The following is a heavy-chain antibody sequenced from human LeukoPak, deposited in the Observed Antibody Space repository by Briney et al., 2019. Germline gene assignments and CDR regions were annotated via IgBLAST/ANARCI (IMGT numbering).Heavy chain of an antibody. CDR3: ARLPGYSSGVIDY. D-gene: IGHD6-25*01. J-gene: IGHJ4*02. CDR1: GGSISSSSYY. V-gene: IGHV4-39*01. CDR2: IYYSGST. Sequence: SETLSLTCTVSGGSISSSSYYWGWIRQPPGKGLEWIGSIYYSGSTYYNPSLKGRVTISVDTSKNQFSLKLSSVTAADTAVYYCARLPGYSSGVIDYWGQGTLVTVSS.